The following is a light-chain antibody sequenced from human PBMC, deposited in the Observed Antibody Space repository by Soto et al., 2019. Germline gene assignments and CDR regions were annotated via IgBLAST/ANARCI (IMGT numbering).Light chain of an antibody. CDR1: QSVSSGY. CDR2: GAS. CDR3: QHRMNWPIT. J-gene: IGKJ5*01. V-gene: IGKV3D-20*02. Sequence: EILFTQSPGTLSLSPGERATLSWRASQSVSSGYLAWYQQKTGQAPRILIYGASTRDTGIPDRFSGSGSGTDFTLSISSLEPEDFSVYYCQHRMNWPITFGQGTRLEIK.